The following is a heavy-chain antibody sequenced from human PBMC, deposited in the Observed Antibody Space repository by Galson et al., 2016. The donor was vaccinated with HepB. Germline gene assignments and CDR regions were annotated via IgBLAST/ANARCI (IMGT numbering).Heavy chain of an antibody. CDR1: GDSITGTYYY. J-gene: IGHJ6*04. Sequence: TLSLTCDVSGDSITGTYYYWSWIRQPAGRGLELIGRADVLGGANYSPSLKNRVTILVDTSKNQFSRKLTSVTAADTAVYYCARDTMSALDVWGKGTTVRVSA. D-gene: IGHD3-3*01. V-gene: IGHV4-61*02. CDR2: ADVLGGA. CDR3: ARDTMSALDV.